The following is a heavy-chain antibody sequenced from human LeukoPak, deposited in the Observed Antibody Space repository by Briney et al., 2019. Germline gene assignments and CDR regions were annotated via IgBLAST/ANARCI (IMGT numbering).Heavy chain of an antibody. D-gene: IGHD1-26*01. CDR3: AREGGSYSEFDY. CDR2: IKQDGSEK. CDR1: GFTFTSYW. Sequence: GSLRLSCAASGFTFTSYWVSWVRQAPGKGLEWVANIKQDGSEKYYVDSVKGRFTISRDNAKNSLYLQMNSLRAEDTAVYYCAREGGSYSEFDYWGQGTLVTVSS. J-gene: IGHJ4*02. V-gene: IGHV3-7*01.